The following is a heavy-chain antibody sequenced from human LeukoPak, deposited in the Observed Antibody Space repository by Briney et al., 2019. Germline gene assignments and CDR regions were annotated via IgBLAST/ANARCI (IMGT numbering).Heavy chain of an antibody. V-gene: IGHV4-39*01. D-gene: IGHD2-15*01. Sequence: PSETLSLTCTVSGGSISNSNYFWSWIRQPPGEGLEWIGSIYHSRSTYYNPSLKSRVTISVDTSKNQFSLKLTSVTAADTTMYYCARHGYCSGGSCYSAYYYYLDDWGKGTTVTVSS. CDR2: IYHSRST. CDR3: ARHGYCSGGSCYSAYYYYLDD. J-gene: IGHJ6*03. CDR1: GGSISNSNYF.